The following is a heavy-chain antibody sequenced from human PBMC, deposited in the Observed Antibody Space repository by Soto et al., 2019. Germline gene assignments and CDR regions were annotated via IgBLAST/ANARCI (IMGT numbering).Heavy chain of an antibody. V-gene: IGHV3-11*01. D-gene: IGHD3-22*01. J-gene: IGHJ4*02. CDR1: GFTFSDYY. CDR3: ARDPSGYYDSSGYYYDY. CDR2: ISSSGSTI. Sequence: GGSLRLSCAASGFTFSDYYMSWIRQAPGKGLEGVSYISSSGSTIYYADSVKGLFTISRDNAKNSLYLQMNSLRAEDTAVYYCARDPSGYYDSSGYYYDYWGQGTLVTVSS.